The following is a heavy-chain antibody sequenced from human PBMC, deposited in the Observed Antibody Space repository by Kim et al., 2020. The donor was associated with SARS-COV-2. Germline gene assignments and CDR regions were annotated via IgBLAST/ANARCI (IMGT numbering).Heavy chain of an antibody. D-gene: IGHD3-3*01. CDR1: GGSISSGGYY. CDR2: IYYSGST. J-gene: IGHJ5*02. CDR3: ARMAFTDITIFVVVTPRRWFDP. Sequence: SETLSLTCTVSGGSISSGGYYWSWIRQHPGKGLEWIGYIYYSGSTYYNPSLKSRVTISVDTSKNQFSLKLSSVTAADTAVYYCARMAFTDITIFVVVTPRRWFDPWGQGTLVTVSS. V-gene: IGHV4-31*03.